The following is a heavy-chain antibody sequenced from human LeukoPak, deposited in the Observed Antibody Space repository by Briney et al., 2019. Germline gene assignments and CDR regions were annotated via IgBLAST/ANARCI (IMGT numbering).Heavy chain of an antibody. V-gene: IGHV1-24*01. CDR1: GYTFTSYG. D-gene: IGHD2-2*01. J-gene: IGHJ6*03. Sequence: GASVKVSCKASGYTFTSYGISWVRQAPGKGLEWMGGFDPEDGETIYAQKFQGRVTMTEDTSTDTAYMELSSLRSEDTAVYYCATISSTGRIVVVRDYYYYMDVWGKGTTVTVSS. CDR3: ATISSTGRIVVVRDYYYYMDV. CDR2: FDPEDGET.